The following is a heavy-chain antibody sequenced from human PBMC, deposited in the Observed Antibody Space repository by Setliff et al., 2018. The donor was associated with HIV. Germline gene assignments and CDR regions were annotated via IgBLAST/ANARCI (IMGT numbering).Heavy chain of an antibody. CDR2: IYNRGST. D-gene: IGHD3-10*01. CDR1: GYAISSGYY. J-gene: IGHJ4*02. Sequence: KSSETLSLTCAVSGYAISSGYYWGWIRRPPGKGLEWIGSIYNRGSTYYNPSLKSRVTISVDTSKNQFSLKLSSVTAADTAVYYCARELLRSWDGSENSYKPYYFDYWGQGTLVTVSS. V-gene: IGHV4-38-2*02. CDR3: ARELLRSWDGSENSYKPYYFDY.